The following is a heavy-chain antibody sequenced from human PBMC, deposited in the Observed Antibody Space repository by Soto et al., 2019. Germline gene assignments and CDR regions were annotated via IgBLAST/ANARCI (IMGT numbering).Heavy chain of an antibody. CDR2: IMPLFNTA. J-gene: IGHJ6*02. CDR1: AGTFSSSA. CDR3: ASGNPATFGGVTVYYYYGMDV. D-gene: IGHD3-16*02. V-gene: IGHV1-69*01. Sequence: QVQLVQSGPEVKKPGSSVKVSCKASAGTFSSSAFSWVRQAPGQGLEWVGDIMPLFNTANYAQKFQGRVTLTADESTCTVYMDLSSLTSDDTAVYYCASGNPATFGGVTVYYYYGMDVWGQGTTVTVSS.